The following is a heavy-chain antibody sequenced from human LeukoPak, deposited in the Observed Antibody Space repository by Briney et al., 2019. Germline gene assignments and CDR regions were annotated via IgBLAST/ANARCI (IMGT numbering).Heavy chain of an antibody. J-gene: IGHJ4*02. V-gene: IGHV3-7*01. CDR3: ARARTGGPYYYDSSGYYYFDY. CDR1: GFTFSSYW. Sequence: PGGSLRLSCAASGFTFSSYWMSWVRQAPGKGLEWVANIKQDGSEKYYVDSVKGRFTISRDNAKNSLYLQMNSLRAEDTAVYYCARARTGGPYYYDSSGYYYFDYWGQGTLVTVSS. CDR2: IKQDGSEK. D-gene: IGHD3-22*01.